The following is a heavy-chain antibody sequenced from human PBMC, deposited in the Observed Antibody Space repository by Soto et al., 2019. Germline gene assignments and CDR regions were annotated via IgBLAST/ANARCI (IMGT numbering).Heavy chain of an antibody. V-gene: IGHV4-4*02. J-gene: IGHJ6*02. CDR1: GGSISSSNW. Sequence: QVQLQESGPGLVKPSGTLSLTCAVSGGSISSSNWWSWVRQPPGKGLEWIGEIYHSGSTNYNPSLKSGVTISVDKYKNLFSLKLSAVTAADTAGYYCAREGYSYGGYYYGMDVWGQGTTVTVSS. CDR3: AREGYSYGGYYYGMDV. CDR2: IYHSGST. D-gene: IGHD5-18*01.